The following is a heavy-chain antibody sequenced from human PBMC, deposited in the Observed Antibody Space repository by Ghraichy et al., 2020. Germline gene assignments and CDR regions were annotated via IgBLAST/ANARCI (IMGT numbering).Heavy chain of an antibody. CDR1: GFTFSTYD. Sequence: GGSLRLSCATSGFTFSTYDMHWVRQAPGKGLEWVSGIGIGGDIYYSDSVKGRFSISRDNAKNSLYLQLNSLSAADTAVYYCTREVEEVVAGPTDYYYYYMDVWGKGTTVTVSS. J-gene: IGHJ6*03. CDR2: IGIGGDI. D-gene: IGHD6-19*01. CDR3: TREVEEVVAGPTDYYYYYMDV. V-gene: IGHV3-13*01.